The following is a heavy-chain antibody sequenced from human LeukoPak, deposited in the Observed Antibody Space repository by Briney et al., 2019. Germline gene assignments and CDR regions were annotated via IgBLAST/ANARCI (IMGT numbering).Heavy chain of an antibody. CDR2: IRSNGGST. CDR3: VKRRLTIDLDY. J-gene: IGHJ4*02. D-gene: IGHD3-9*01. V-gene: IGHV3-64D*06. Sequence: GSLRLSCSASGFTFSSYAMHWVRPAPGKGLEYVSAIRSNGGSTYYADSVKGRFTISRDNSKNTLYLQMSSLRAEDTAVYYCVKRRLTIDLDYWGQGSLVTVSS. CDR1: GFTFSSYA.